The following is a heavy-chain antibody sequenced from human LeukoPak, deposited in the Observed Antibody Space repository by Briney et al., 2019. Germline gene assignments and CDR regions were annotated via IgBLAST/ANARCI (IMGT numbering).Heavy chain of an antibody. CDR2: IYSGGST. CDR3: ARGGGPYDAFDI. CDR1: GFTVSSNY. Sequence: GGSLRLSCAASGFTVSSNYMCWVRQAPGKGLEWGAVIYSGGSTYYADSVKGRFTISGDNSKNTLYLQMNSLRAEDTAVYYCARGGGPYDAFDIWGQGTMVTVSS. J-gene: IGHJ3*02. V-gene: IGHV3-66*01. D-gene: IGHD3-16*01.